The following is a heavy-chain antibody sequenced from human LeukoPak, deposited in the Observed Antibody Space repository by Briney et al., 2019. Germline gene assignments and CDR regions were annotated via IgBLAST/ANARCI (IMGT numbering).Heavy chain of an antibody. CDR2: IYYSGST. CDR1: GGSISSSSYY. Sequence: SETLSLTCTVSGGSISSSSYYWGWIRQPPGKGLEWIGSIYYSGSTYYIPSLKSRVTISVDTSKNQFSLKLSSVTAADTAVYYCAGTYYYDSSGYSPYYFDYWGQGTLVTVSS. CDR3: AGTYYYDSSGYSPYYFDY. J-gene: IGHJ4*02. V-gene: IGHV4-39*01. D-gene: IGHD3-22*01.